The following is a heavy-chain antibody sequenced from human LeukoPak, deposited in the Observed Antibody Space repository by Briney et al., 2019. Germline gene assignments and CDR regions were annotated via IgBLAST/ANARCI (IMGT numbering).Heavy chain of an antibody. CDR2: IWYDGSNK. CDR1: GFTFSSYG. Sequence: PGGSLRLSCAASGFTFSSYGMHWVRQAPGKGLEWVAVIWYDGSNKYYADSVKGRFTISRDNSKNTLYLQMNSLRAEDTAVYYCAREGYDFWSGYLDYYYYGMDVWGQGTTVTVSS. V-gene: IGHV3-33*01. J-gene: IGHJ6*02. D-gene: IGHD3-3*01. CDR3: AREGYDFWSGYLDYYYYGMDV.